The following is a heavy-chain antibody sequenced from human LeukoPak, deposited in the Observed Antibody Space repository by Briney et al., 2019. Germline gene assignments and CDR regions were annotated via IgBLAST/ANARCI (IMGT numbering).Heavy chain of an antibody. D-gene: IGHD5-18*01. V-gene: IGHV3-48*03. CDR3: ARSWAMVTYFDY. Sequence: PGGSLRLSCAASGFTFSSYEMNWVRQAPGKGLEWVSYISSSGSTIYYADSVKGRFTISRDNAKNSLYLQMNSLRAEDTAVYYCARSWAMVTYFDYWGQGTLVTVSP. CDR2: ISSSGSTI. CDR1: GFTFSSYE. J-gene: IGHJ4*02.